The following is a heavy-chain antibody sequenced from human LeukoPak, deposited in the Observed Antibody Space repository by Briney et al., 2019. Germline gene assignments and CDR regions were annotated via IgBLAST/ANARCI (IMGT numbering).Heavy chain of an antibody. CDR1: GGSFSGYY. CDR2: INHSGST. D-gene: IGHD3-10*01. CDR3: AREKPMVRGVIINY. V-gene: IGHV4-34*01. Sequence: SETLSLTCAVYGGSFSGYYWSWIRQPPGKGLEWIGEINHSGSTNYNPSLKSRVTISVDTSKNQFSLKLSSVTAADTAVYYRAREKPMVRGVIINYWGQGTLVTVSS. J-gene: IGHJ4*02.